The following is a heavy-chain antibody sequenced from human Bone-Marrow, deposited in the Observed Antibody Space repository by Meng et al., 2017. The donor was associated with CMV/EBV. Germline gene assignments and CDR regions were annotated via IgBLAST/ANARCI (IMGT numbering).Heavy chain of an antibody. Sequence: GESLKISCAASGFRFDDHGMGWVRQAPGKGLEWVSYISGGGDITDSADSVKGRFTTSRDNSKNTVYLQMNSLRAEDTAVYYCAKQGLAIAAAGTFDYWGQGTVVTVSS. CDR3: AKQGLAIAAAGTFDY. CDR2: ISGGGDIT. J-gene: IGHJ4*02. CDR1: GFRFDDHG. D-gene: IGHD6-13*01. V-gene: IGHV3-23*01.